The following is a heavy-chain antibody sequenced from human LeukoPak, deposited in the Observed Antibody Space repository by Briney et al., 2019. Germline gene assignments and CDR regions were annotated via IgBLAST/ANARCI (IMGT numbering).Heavy chain of an antibody. CDR1: GVTFSNAW. J-gene: IGHJ4*02. CDR3: TTDPLNIVAGIFDY. D-gene: IGHD5-12*01. V-gene: IGHV3-15*01. CDR2: KKSKTDGGTT. Sequence: PGGSLRLSCAASGVTFSNAWMSWVRQAPGKGLEWVGRKKSKTDGGTTDYAAPVKGRFTISRDDSKNTLYLQMNSLKTEDTAVYYCTTDPLNIVAGIFDYWGQGTLVTVSS.